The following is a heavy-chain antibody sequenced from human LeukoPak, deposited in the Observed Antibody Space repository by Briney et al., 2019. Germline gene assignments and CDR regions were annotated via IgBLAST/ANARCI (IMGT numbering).Heavy chain of an antibody. V-gene: IGHV3-74*01. D-gene: IGHD2-2*02. CDR2: INSDGSVT. CDR3: ARSSHYTIPFDS. Sequence: GGSLRLSCAASGFRFSVYWMHWVRQAPGKGLVWVSRINSDGSVTSFADSVKGRFTISRGNAKNTVYLQMNSLTVEDTAVYFCARSSHYTIPFDSWGQGMLVTVSS. J-gene: IGHJ5*01. CDR1: GFRFSVYW.